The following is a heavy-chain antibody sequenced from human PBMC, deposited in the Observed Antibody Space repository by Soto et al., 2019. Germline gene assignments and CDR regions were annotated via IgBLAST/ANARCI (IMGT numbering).Heavy chain of an antibody. V-gene: IGHV3-23*01. J-gene: IGHJ4*02. CDR3: AKDFDIVLMVYAPVYYFDY. Sequence: GGSLRLSCAASGFTFSSYSMSWVRQAPGKGLEWVSAISGSGGSTYYADSVKGRFTISRDNSKNTLYLQMNSLRAEDTAVYYCAKDFDIVLMVYAPVYYFDYWGQGTLVTVSS. CDR1: GFTFSSYS. CDR2: ISGSGGST. D-gene: IGHD2-8*01.